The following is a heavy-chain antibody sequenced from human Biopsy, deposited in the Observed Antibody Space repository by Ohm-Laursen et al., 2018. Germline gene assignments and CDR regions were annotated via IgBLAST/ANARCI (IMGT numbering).Heavy chain of an antibody. Sequence: ATVKISCKVSGNTFATYHIHWVRQAPGQGLEWMGVISPSGATTSFSQKFQGRITMTRDTSTGTVHMDLNSLESEDPAVYYCARAGVGSDGTDSYYYGMDVWGPGTTVTVSS. CDR2: ISPSGATT. CDR3: ARAGVGSDGTDSYYYGMDV. J-gene: IGHJ6*02. V-gene: IGHV1-46*01. CDR1: GNTFATYH. D-gene: IGHD5-24*01.